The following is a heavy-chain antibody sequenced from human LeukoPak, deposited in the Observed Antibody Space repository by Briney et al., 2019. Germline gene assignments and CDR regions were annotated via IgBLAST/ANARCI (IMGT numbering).Heavy chain of an antibody. CDR2: INPNSGGT. V-gene: IGHV1-2*02. CDR3: ARESYSGSWYYFDY. CDR1: GYTFTGYY. Sequence: ASVKVSCKASGYTFTGYYMHWVRQAPGQGLEWMGWINPNSGGTNYAQKFQGRVTMTRDTSISTAYMELSRLRSDDTAVYYCARESYSGSWYYFDYWGQGTLVTVSS. D-gene: IGHD6-13*01. J-gene: IGHJ4*02.